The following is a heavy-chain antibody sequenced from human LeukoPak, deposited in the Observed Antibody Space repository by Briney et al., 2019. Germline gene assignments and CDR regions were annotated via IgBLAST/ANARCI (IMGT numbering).Heavy chain of an antibody. J-gene: IGHJ6*03. CDR1: GGSISSYY. V-gene: IGHV4-59*08. D-gene: IGHD3-10*01. CDR3: ARVHYGSGSLYYYYYYMDV. CDR2: IYYSGST. Sequence: SETLSLTCTVSGGSISSYYWSRIRQPPGKGLEWIGYIYYSGSTNYNPSLKSRVTISVDTSKNQFSLKLTSVTAADTAVYYCARVHYGSGSLYYYYYYMDVWGKGTTVTISS.